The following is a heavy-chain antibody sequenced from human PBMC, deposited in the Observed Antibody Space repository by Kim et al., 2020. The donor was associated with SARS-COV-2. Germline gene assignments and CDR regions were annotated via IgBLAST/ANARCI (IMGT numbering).Heavy chain of an antibody. J-gene: IGHJ6*02. V-gene: IGHV4-59*01. D-gene: IGHD3-22*01. CDR3: ARARYYYDSSGYSYYYYGMDV. Sequence: SETLSLTCTVSGGSISSYYWSWIRQPPGKGLEWIGYIYYSGSTNYNPSLKSRVTISVDTSKNQFSLKLSSVTAADTAVYYCARARYYYDSSGYSYYYYGMDVWGQGTTVTVSS. CDR1: GGSISSYY. CDR2: IYYSGST.